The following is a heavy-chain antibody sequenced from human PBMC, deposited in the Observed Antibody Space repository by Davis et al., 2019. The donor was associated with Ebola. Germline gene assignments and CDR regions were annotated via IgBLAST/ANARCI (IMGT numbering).Heavy chain of an antibody. J-gene: IGHJ4*02. CDR1: GFTFSGSA. Sequence: GGSLRLSCAASGFTFSGSAMHWVRQASGKGLEWVGRIRSKANSYATAYAASVKGRFTISRDDSKNTAYLQMNSLKTEDTAVYYCTTLWLVLGNRDYWGQGTLVTVSS. V-gene: IGHV3-73*01. CDR3: TTLWLVLGNRDY. D-gene: IGHD6-19*01. CDR2: IRSKANSYAT.